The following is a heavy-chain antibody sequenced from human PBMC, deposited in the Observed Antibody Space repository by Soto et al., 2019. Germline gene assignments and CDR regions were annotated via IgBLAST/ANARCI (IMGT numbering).Heavy chain of an antibody. V-gene: IGHV2-5*02. CDR3: AHAYGGRSLY. Sequence: QITLKESGPTLVKPTQTLTLTCTFSGFSLSTDRVGVGWIRQPPGKALEWLAVIYWDDSKTYRPSLKSRLTITKDTSKNQVALTWTDMDPVDTATYYCAHAYGGRSLYWGQGTLVTVSS. J-gene: IGHJ4*02. CDR1: GFSLSTDRVG. D-gene: IGHD1-26*01. CDR2: IYWDDSK.